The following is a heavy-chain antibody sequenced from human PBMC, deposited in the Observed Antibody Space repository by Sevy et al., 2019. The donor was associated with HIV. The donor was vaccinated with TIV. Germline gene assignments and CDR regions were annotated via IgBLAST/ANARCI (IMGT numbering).Heavy chain of an antibody. CDR2: IYYRGSA. CDR1: GGSISTGGYY. J-gene: IGHJ4*02. V-gene: IGHV4-31*03. D-gene: IGHD3-16*01. Sequence: SETLSLTCTVSGGSISTGGYYWSWIRQHPGKGLEWIRYIYYRGSASYNPSLQSRVTLSVDTSKNQFSLRLSSVTAADSAVYYCASSLWDFAFDFWGQGIQVTVSS. CDR3: ASSLWDFAFDF.